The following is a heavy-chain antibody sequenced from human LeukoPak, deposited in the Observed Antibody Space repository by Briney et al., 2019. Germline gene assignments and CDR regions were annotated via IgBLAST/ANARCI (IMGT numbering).Heavy chain of an antibody. CDR2: ISTSSSTI. D-gene: IGHD4-11*01. CDR3: ARNSVTGNYYYYGMDV. J-gene: IGHJ6*02. V-gene: IGHV3-48*04. CDR1: GFTLSTYS. Sequence: GGSLRLSCAASGFTLSTYSMNWVRQAPGKGLEWVSYISTSSSTIYYADSVKGRFTISRDNAKNSLYLQMNSLRAEDTAVYYCARNSVTGNYYYYGMDVWGQGTTVTVSS.